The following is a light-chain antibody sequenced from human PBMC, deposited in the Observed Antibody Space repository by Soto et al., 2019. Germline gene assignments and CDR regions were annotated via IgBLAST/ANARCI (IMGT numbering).Light chain of an antibody. CDR2: HAS. V-gene: IGKV3-15*01. CDR1: QSISSS. Sequence: EIVLTQSPATLPVSPGERATLSCRASQSISSSLAWYQQQPGQAPRLLIYHASTRAAGIPARFSGSGSGTEFPLTISSLQSEDFAVYYCQQYYNWPPGTFGQGTKVEIK. J-gene: IGKJ1*01. CDR3: QQYYNWPPGT.